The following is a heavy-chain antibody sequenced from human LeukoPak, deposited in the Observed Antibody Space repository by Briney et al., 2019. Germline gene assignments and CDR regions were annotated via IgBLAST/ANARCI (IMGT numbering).Heavy chain of an antibody. V-gene: IGHV4-61*02. J-gene: IGHJ3*02. CDR3: ARDYDRTFRSIFGVGVFDI. CDR2: IYTSGST. CDR1: GGSISSGSYY. Sequence: SQTLSLTCTVSGGSISSGSYYWSWIRQPAGKGLEWIGRIYTSGSTNYNPSLKSRVTMSLDTSKNQFSLKLSSVTAADTAVYYCARDYDRTFRSIFGVGVFDIWGQGTMVTVSS. D-gene: IGHD3-3*01.